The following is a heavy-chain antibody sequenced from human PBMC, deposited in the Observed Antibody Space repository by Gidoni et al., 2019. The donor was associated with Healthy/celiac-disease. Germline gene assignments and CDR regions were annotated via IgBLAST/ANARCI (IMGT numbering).Heavy chain of an antibody. D-gene: IGHD6-13*01. J-gene: IGHJ4*02. V-gene: IGHV2-5*01. CDR1: AVSLSTTGVG. CDR3: AHRLRECAAGPGEFDY. Sequence: TFSAVSLSTTGVGVDCIRQPPGKALEWLALIDWNDDKHYSPSLKSRFTITKDTSKNQVVLTMTNMDPVDTAAYDCAHRLRECAAGPGEFDYWGQGTLVTVSS. CDR2: IDWNDDK.